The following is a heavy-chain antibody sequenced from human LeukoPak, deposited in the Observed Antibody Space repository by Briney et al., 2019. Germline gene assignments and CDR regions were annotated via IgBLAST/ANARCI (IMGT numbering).Heavy chain of an antibody. J-gene: IGHJ4*02. CDR3: ATGYYPNRIDY. CDR2: IYHSGST. Sequence: SETLSLTCAVYGGSFSGYYWSWIRQPPGKGLEWIGYIYHSGSTYYNPSLKSRVTISVDRSKNQFSLKLSSVTAADTAVYYCATGYYPNRIDYWGQGTLVTVSS. CDR1: GGSFSGYY. V-gene: IGHV4-34*01. D-gene: IGHD3-9*01.